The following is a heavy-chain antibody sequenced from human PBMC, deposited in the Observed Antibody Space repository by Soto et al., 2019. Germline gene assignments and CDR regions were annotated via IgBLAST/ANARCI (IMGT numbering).Heavy chain of an antibody. V-gene: IGHV3-33*01. J-gene: IGHJ4*02. CDR2: IWGDESKK. D-gene: IGHD2-15*01. CDR3: ARGAVAAGDFDY. Sequence: GRFLRLSCVASGSAFSTHGMHWFRQAPGKGLEWVAVIWGDESKKYYADSVKGRFTISKDNSKNTLFLQMNTLRAEDTAVYYCARGAVAAGDFDYWGQGTLVTVSS. CDR1: GSAFSTHG.